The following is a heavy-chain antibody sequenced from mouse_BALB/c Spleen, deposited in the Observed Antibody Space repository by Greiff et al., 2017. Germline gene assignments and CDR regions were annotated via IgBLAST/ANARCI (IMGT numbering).Heavy chain of an antibody. V-gene: IGHV5-6-4*01. CDR3: TRED. CDR1: GFTFSSYT. J-gene: IGHJ3*01. Sequence: DVMLVESGGGLVKPGGSLKLSCAASGFTFSSYTTSWVRQTPEKRLEWVATISSGGSYTYYPDSVKGRFTISRDNAKNTLYLQMSSLKSEDTAMYYCTREDWGQGTLVTVSA. CDR2: ISSGGSYT.